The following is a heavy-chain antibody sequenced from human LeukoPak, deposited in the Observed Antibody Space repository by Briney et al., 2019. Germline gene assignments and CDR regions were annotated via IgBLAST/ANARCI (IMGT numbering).Heavy chain of an antibody. CDR2: ISSSGATT. CDR1: GFTFSNYA. J-gene: IGHJ3*02. Sequence: RGSLRLSCAASGFTFSNYAMSWVRQAPGKGLQWVSTISSSGATTYYADSVKGRFTISRDNSKNTLYLQMCSLRADDTAVYYCAKDLDYFDSSGNYHDGFDIWGQGTMVTVSS. V-gene: IGHV3-23*01. CDR3: AKDLDYFDSSGNYHDGFDI. D-gene: IGHD3-22*01.